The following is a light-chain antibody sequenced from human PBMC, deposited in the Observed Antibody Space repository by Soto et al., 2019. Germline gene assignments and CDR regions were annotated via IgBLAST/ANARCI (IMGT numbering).Light chain of an antibody. J-gene: IGKJ3*01. CDR1: QSVDSY. Sequence: EIVLTQSPATLSLSPGERATLSCRASQSVDSYLAWYQQRPGQAPRLLIYDVSNRAPGIPARFSGSGSGTDFTLTISSLEPEDFAVYYCQQRSNWPPFTFGPWTKVDV. CDR3: QQRSNWPPFT. CDR2: DVS. V-gene: IGKV3-11*01.